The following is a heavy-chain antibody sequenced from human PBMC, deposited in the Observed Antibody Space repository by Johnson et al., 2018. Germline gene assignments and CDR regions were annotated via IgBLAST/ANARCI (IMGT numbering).Heavy chain of an antibody. CDR2: ISGSGGST. J-gene: IGHJ1*01. CDR1: GFTFSSYA. D-gene: IGHD3-10*01. V-gene: IGHV3-23*04. CDR3: AKDRSLVITMAPGLYFQH. Sequence: VQLVQSGGGLVQPGGSLRLSCAASGFTFSSYAMSWVRQAPGKGLEWVSAISGSGGSTYYADSVKGRFTISRDNSKNTLYLQMNSLIAEDTAVYYCAKDRSLVITMAPGLYFQHWGQGTLVTVSA.